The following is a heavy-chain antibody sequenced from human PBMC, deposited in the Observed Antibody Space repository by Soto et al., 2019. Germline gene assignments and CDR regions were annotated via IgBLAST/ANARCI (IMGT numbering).Heavy chain of an antibody. J-gene: IGHJ6*02. CDR1: GYTFTRSG. Sequence: ASVKVSCKASGYTFTRSGISWVRQAPGQGPEWMGWISSYNGDTNYAQTFQGRVTMTTDTSTSTAYMELRSLRSDDTAVYYCAKGDTMLRGVYGMDVWGQGTTVTV. D-gene: IGHD3-10*01. V-gene: IGHV1-18*01. CDR2: ISSYNGDT. CDR3: AKGDTMLRGVYGMDV.